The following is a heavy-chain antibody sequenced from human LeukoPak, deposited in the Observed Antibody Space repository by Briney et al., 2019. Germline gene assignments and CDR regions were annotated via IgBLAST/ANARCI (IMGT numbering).Heavy chain of an antibody. J-gene: IGHJ5*02. CDR1: GYTFTSYG. Sequence: GASVKVSCKASGYTFTSYGLSWVRQAPGQGLEWMGWISAYNGNTNYAQKLQGTVTMTTDTSTSTAYMELRSLRSDDTAVYYCARVSQITIFGLPIQGWFDPWGQGTLVTVSS. CDR2: ISAYNGNT. D-gene: IGHD3-3*01. V-gene: IGHV1-18*01. CDR3: ARVSQITIFGLPIQGWFDP.